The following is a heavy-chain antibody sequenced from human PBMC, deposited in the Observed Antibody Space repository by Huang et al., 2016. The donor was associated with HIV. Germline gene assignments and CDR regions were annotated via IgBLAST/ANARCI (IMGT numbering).Heavy chain of an antibody. V-gene: IGHV1-8*01. Sequence: QVQLVQSGAEVRKPGASVKVSCEASGYSFASYDINWVRQATGQGFEWMGWMKPKSVNTVYAQKFQGRVTMTRNTSISTAYMELSSLRSEDTAKYFCVRGWYIAALPYFDYWGQGTLVTVSS. J-gene: IGHJ4*02. D-gene: IGHD6-6*01. CDR2: MKPKSVNT. CDR1: GYSFASYD. CDR3: VRGWYIAALPYFDY.